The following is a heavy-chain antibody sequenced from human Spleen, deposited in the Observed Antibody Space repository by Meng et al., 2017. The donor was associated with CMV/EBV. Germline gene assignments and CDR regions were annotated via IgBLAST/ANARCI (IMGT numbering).Heavy chain of an antibody. Sequence: ASVKVSCKASGYTFTSDYIHWLRRAPGQGLEWMGIFNPSSGSATYAQSFQGRVTMTSDTSTSTAFMELRSLRSDDTAVYYCARDPGGSGRGFDPWGQGTLVTVSS. J-gene: IGHJ5*02. CDR1: GYTFTSDY. D-gene: IGHD3-10*01. CDR2: FNPSSGSA. CDR3: ARDPGGSGRGFDP. V-gene: IGHV1-46*01.